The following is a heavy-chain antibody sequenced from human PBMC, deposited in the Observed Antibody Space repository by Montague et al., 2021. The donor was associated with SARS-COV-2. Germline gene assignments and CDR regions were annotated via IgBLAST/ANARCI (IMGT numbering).Heavy chain of an antibody. D-gene: IGHD3-10*01. J-gene: IGHJ4*02. V-gene: IGHV4-31*03. CDR2: VHNSGST. CDR3: AEAGGWGSSDDFEY. CDR1: GDSISSGGYF. Sequence: TLSLTCTVYGDSISSGGYFWCWIRQPPEKGLEYIGFVHNSGSTYYNPSLRSRVSISMDTSENQFSLKMNSVTAAGTAVYYCAEAGGWGSSDDFEYWGQGALVTVSS.